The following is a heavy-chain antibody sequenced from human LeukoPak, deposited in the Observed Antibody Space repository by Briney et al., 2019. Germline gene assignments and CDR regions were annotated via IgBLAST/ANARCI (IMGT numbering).Heavy chain of an antibody. V-gene: IGHV3-9*01. CDR3: ARVVPAAAFDI. CDR1: GFTFDDYA. J-gene: IGHJ3*02. D-gene: IGHD2-2*01. CDR2: ISWNSVSI. Sequence: GGSLRLSCAASGFTFDDYAMHWVRQAPGKGLEWVSGISWNSVSIDYADSVKGRFTISRDNAKNSLYLQMNSLRAEDTAVYYCARVVPAAAFDIWGQGTMVTVSS.